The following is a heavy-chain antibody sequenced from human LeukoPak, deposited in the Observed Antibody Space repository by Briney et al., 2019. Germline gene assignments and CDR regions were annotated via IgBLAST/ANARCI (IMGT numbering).Heavy chain of an antibody. V-gene: IGHV4-61*02. D-gene: IGHD3-3*01. J-gene: IGHJ5*02. Sequence: QTLSLTCTVSGGSISSGSYSWSWIRQPAGKGLEWIGRIYTSGSTNYNPSLKSRVTISVDTSKNQFSLKLSSVTAADTAVYYCARGRKTTIFGVAKTQNWFDPWGQGTLVTVSS. CDR2: IYTSGST. CDR1: GGSISSGSYS. CDR3: ARGRKTTIFGVAKTQNWFDP.